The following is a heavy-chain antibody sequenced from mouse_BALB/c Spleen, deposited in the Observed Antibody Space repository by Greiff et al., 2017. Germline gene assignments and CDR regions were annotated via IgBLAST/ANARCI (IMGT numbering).Heavy chain of an antibody. CDR2: IDPANGNT. CDR3: ARTGTGDFDY. Sequence: EVMLVESGAELVKPGASVKLSCTASGFNIKDTYMHWVKQRPEQGLEWIGRIDPANGNTKYDPKFQGKATITADTSSNTAYLQLSSLTSEDTAVYYCARTGTGDFDYWGQGTTLTVSS. D-gene: IGHD4-1*01. CDR1: GFNIKDTY. V-gene: IGHV14-3*02. J-gene: IGHJ2*01.